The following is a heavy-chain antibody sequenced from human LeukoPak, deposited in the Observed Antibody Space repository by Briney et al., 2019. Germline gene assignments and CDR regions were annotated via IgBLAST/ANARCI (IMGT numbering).Heavy chain of an antibody. V-gene: IGHV4-59*12. CDR1: GGSISSYY. Sequence: SETLSLTCTVSGGSISSYYWSWIRQPPGKGLEWIGYMYYSGSTNYNPSLKSRVTISVDRSKNQFSLKLSSVTAADTAVYYCARNYYDSSGYYWAFDYWGQGTLVTVSS. CDR2: MYYSGST. J-gene: IGHJ4*02. D-gene: IGHD3-22*01. CDR3: ARNYYDSSGYYWAFDY.